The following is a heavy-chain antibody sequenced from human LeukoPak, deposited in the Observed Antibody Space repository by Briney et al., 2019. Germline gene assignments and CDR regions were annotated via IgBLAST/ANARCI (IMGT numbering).Heavy chain of an antibody. V-gene: IGHV3-48*01. D-gene: IGHD6-13*01. CDR3: ASAGYSSSWYHY. CDR2: ISRSSTTI. CDR1: GFTFSSYA. J-gene: IGHJ4*02. Sequence: PGGSLRLSCAASGFTFSSYAMYWVRQAPGKGLEWVSDISRSSTTIYYADSVKGRFTISRDNAKNSLYLQMNSLRVEDTAVYYCASAGYSSSWYHYWGQGTLVTVSS.